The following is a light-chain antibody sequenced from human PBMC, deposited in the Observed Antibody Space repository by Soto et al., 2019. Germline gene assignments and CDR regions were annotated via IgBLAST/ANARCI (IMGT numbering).Light chain of an antibody. CDR2: AAS. J-gene: IGKJ2*01. Sequence: DIQMTQSPSSLSASVGDTVTITCRASQAIRNDLGWYQQKPGEAPKRLIYAASYLQDGVPSRFSGSGSGTEFTFTISSLPTEDFGSYYCLQHHSSPYTFGQGTKMEI. CDR3: LQHHSSPYT. CDR1: QAIRND. V-gene: IGKV1-17*01.